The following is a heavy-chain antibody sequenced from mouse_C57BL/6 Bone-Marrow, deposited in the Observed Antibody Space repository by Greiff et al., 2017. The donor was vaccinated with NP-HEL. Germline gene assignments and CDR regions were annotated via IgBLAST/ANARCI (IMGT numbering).Heavy chain of an antibody. CDR1: GYTFTSYW. D-gene: IGHD2-4*01. CDR3: AIFYYDYSYSMDY. Sequence: VQLQQSGAELAKPGASVKLSCKASGYTFTSYWMHWVKQRPGQGLEWIGYINPRSGYTKYNQKFKDKATLTEDKSSSTTYMQLSSLTYEDSAFYYCAIFYYDYSYSMDYWGQGTSVTVSS. J-gene: IGHJ4*01. V-gene: IGHV1-7*01. CDR2: INPRSGYT.